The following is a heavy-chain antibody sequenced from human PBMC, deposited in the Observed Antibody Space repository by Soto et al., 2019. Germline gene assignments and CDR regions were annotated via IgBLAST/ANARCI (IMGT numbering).Heavy chain of an antibody. V-gene: IGHV3-53*01. CDR2: IYSGGST. J-gene: IGHJ4*02. D-gene: IGHD6-19*01. CDR3: ARLTGQWLEYFDY. CDR1: GFTVSSNY. Sequence: GGSLRLSCAASGFTVSSNYMSWVRQAPGKGLEWVSVIYSGGSTYYADSVKGRFTISRDNSKNTLYLQMNSLRAEDTAVYYCARLTGQWLEYFDYWGQGTLVTSPQ.